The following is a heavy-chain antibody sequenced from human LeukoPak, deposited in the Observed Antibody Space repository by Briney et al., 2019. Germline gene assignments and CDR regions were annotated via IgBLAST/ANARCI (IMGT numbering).Heavy chain of an antibody. J-gene: IGHJ5*02. CDR3: ARHRAGSGWYSLGTNNWFDP. V-gene: IGHV4-39*01. Sequence: PSETLSLTCAVSGASISGSGYYWGWIRQPPGKGLEWIGNIYSSGSTYYNASLQSRVTISIDTSKNQFSLKLSSVTAADTAVYYCARHRAGSGWYSLGTNNWFDPWGQGTLVTVSS. CDR2: IYSSGST. CDR1: GASISGSGYY. D-gene: IGHD6-19*01.